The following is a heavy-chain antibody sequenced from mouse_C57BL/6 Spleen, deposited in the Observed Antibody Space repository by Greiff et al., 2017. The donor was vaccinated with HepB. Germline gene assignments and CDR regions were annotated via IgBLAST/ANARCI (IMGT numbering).Heavy chain of an antibody. Sequence: QVQLQQSGPGLVQPSQSLSITCTVSGFSLTSYGVHWVRQSPGKGLEWLGVIWSGGSTDYNAAFISRLCISKDNSKSQVFFKMTSLQADDTAIYYCASGRSPSTGFLDYWGQGTTLTVSS. D-gene: IGHD4-1*01. CDR1: GFSLTSYG. CDR2: IWSGGST. J-gene: IGHJ2*01. CDR3: ASGRSPSTGFLDY. V-gene: IGHV2-2*01.